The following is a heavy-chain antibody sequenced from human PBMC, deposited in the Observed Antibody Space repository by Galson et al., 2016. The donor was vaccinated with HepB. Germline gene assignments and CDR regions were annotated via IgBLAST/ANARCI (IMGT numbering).Heavy chain of an antibody. CDR3: AKDGDAWSLDY. CDR2: IHSNGRKT. J-gene: IGHJ4*02. Sequence: SLRLSCAASRFTFSAYDMTWVRQAPGKGLEWVSIIHSNGRKTFYRDSVKGRFTISRDNSKNTLYLQMNSLRVEDTAIYFCAKDGDAWSLDYWGQGTLVTVSP. D-gene: IGHD2-2*01. CDR1: RFTFSAYD. V-gene: IGHV3-23*03.